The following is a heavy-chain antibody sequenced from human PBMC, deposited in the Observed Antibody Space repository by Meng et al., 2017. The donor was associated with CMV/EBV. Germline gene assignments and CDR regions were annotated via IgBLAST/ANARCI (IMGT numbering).Heavy chain of an antibody. D-gene: IGHD6-13*01. CDR3: AKELSSSWPYYYGMDV. CDR2: IWYDGSNK. CDR1: EFTFRSYG. J-gene: IGHJ6*02. Sequence: GESLKISCAASEFTFRSYGMHWVRQAPGKGLEWVAVIWYDGSNKYYADSVKGRFTISRDNSKNTLYLQMNSLRAEDTAVYYCAKELSSSWPYYYGMDVWGQGTTVTVSS. V-gene: IGHV3-33*06.